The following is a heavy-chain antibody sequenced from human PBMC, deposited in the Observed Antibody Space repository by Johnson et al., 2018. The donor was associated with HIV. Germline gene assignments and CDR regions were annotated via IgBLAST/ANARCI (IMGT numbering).Heavy chain of an antibody. V-gene: IGHV3-30*03. CDR1: GFTFSNFG. D-gene: IGHD3-10*01. CDR2: ISYDGSNK. CDR3: AREGQRLLWFGERRSDAFDI. Sequence: QVQLVESGGGVVQPGRSLRLSCAASGFTFSNFGMHWVRQAPGKGLAWVAVISYDGSNKYYADSVKGRFTISRDNSKHKLYLQMNSLRAEDTAGYYWAREGQRLLWFGERRSDAFDIWGQGTMVTVSS. J-gene: IGHJ3*02.